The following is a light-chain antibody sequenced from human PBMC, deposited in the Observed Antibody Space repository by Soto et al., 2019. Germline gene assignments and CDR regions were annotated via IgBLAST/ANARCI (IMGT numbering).Light chain of an antibody. CDR2: DVS. CDR1: SSDVGGYNY. J-gene: IGLJ3*02. CDR3: CSYSGSYTFV. V-gene: IGLV2-11*01. Sequence: QSALTQPRSVSGSPGQSVTISCTGTSSDVGGYNYVSWYQEHPGKAPKLVISDVSKRPSGVPDRFSGSKSGNTASLTISGLPAEDEADYYCCSYSGSYTFVFGGGTKVTVL.